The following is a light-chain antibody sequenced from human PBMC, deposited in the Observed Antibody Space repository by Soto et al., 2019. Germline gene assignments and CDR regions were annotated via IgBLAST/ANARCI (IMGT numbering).Light chain of an antibody. Sequence: DIQMTQSPSTLSASVGDRVTITCRASQSLSRWSAWYQQKPGKAPKLLIYDASNLESGVPSRFSGSGSGTEFTLAISSLQPDDFATDYCQQYNTSPGSFGQGTKLEIK. V-gene: IGKV1-5*01. CDR2: DAS. CDR1: QSLSRW. J-gene: IGKJ2*01. CDR3: QQYNTSPGS.